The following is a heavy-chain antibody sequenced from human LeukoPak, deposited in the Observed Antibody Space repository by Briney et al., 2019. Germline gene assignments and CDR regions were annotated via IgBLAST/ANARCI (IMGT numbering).Heavy chain of an antibody. V-gene: IGHV1-3*01. CDR1: GYTCTTYT. CDR2: INADNDKT. CDR3: ASGDLGYCSSTSCPTRGIAFDV. Sequence: ASVKVSCKASGYTCTTYTIHWVRQAPGQGLEWMGWINADNDKTKYSQKFQGRVTITRDKSASTAYMELSSMRSEDAAVYYCASGDLGYCSSTSCPTRGIAFDVWGEKPMVTVSS. J-gene: IGHJ3*01. D-gene: IGHD2-2*01.